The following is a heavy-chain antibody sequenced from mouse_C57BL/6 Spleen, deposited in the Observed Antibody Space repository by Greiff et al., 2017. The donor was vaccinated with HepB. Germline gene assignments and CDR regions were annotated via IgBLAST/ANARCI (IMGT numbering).Heavy chain of an antibody. Sequence: EVQLQQSGPELVKPGASVKISCKASGYTFTDYYMNWVKQSHGKSLEWIGDINPNNGGTSYNQKFKGKATLTVDKSSSTAYMELRSLTSEDSAVYYCARESTSDYWGQGTTLTVSS. CDR2: INPNNGGT. J-gene: IGHJ2*01. V-gene: IGHV1-26*01. CDR3: ARESTSDY. CDR1: GYTFTDYY.